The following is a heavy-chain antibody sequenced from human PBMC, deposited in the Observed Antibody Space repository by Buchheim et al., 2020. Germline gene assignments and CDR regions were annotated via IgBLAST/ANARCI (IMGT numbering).Heavy chain of an antibody. Sequence: QVQLQESGPGLVKPSQTLSLTCTVSGGSINSGSYYRSWIRQPAGKGLEWIGRIYTSGSTNYNPSLKSRATISVDRSKNQFTLKLSSVTAADTAVYYCARGGDWFDPWGQGTL. V-gene: IGHV4-61*02. CDR2: IYTSGST. CDR1: GGSINSGSYY. J-gene: IGHJ5*02. D-gene: IGHD1-26*01. CDR3: ARGGDWFDP.